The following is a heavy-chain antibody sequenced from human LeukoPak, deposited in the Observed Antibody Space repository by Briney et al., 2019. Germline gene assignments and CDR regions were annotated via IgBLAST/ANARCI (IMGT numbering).Heavy chain of an antibody. CDR1: GYTFTGYY. CDR3: AREDYGSGSYYNEDNWFDP. V-gene: IGHV1-2*02. CDR2: INPNSGGT. D-gene: IGHD3-10*01. J-gene: IGHJ5*02. Sequence: ASVKVACKASGYTFTGYYMHWVRQAAGQGLEWMGLINPNSGGTNYAQKFQGRVTMTRDTSISTAYMELSRLRSDDTAVYYCAREDYGSGSYYNEDNWFDPWGQGTLVTVSS.